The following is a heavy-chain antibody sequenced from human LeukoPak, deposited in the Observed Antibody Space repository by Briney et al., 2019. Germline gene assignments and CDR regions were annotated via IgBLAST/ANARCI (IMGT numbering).Heavy chain of an antibody. CDR1: GFTFSSYG. CDR2: ISGSGGST. Sequence: PGGSLRLSCAASGFTFSSYGMSWVRQAPGKGLEWVSAISGSGGSTYYADSVKRRFIISRDNSKNILYLQMNSLRGEDSGVYYCAKAGAVVVVAAKFFDYWGEGTLVSVSS. CDR3: AKAGAVVVVAAKFFDY. D-gene: IGHD2-15*01. V-gene: IGHV3-23*01. J-gene: IGHJ4*02.